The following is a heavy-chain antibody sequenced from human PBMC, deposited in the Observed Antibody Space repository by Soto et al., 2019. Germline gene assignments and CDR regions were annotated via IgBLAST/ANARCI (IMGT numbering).Heavy chain of an antibody. CDR2: IYYSGST. J-gene: IGHJ4*02. V-gene: IGHV4-39*01. Sequence: QLQLQESGPGLVKPSETLSLTCTVSGGSISSSSYYWGWLRQPPGKGLEWIGSIYYSGSTYYNPSLQRRAAIAVATSKNGFSVKLGSVPAADAAVYYCAIRVLARLWLGDYFDYWGRGTLVTVCS. CDR1: GGSISSSSYY. D-gene: IGHD3-10*01. CDR3: AIRVLARLWLGDYFDY.